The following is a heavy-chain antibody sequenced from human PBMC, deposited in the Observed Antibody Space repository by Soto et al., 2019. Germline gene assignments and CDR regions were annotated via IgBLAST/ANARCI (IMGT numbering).Heavy chain of an antibody. J-gene: IGHJ3*02. CDR2: ISAYNGNT. CDR3: ALMYSSSWYASPHDAFDI. D-gene: IGHD6-13*01. Sequence: ASVKVSCKASGYTFTSYGISWVRQAPGQGLEWMGWISAYNGNTNYAQKLQGRVTMTTDTSTSTAYMELRSLRSDDTAVYYCALMYSSSWYASPHDAFDIWGQGTMVTVSS. CDR1: GYTFTSYG. V-gene: IGHV1-18*01.